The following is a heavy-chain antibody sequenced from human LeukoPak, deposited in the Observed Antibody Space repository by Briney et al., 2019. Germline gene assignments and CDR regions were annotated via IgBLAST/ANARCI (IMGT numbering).Heavy chain of an antibody. V-gene: IGHV1-18*01. J-gene: IGHJ5*02. CDR1: GYTFTSYG. Sequence: ASVKVSCKASGYTFTSYGISWVRQAPGQGLEWMGWISAYNGNTNYAQKLQGRVTMTTDTSTSTAYMELRSLRSDDTAVYYCAAHKSYYYDSSGYYSTWGQGTLVTVSS. CDR3: AAHKSYYYDSSGYYST. CDR2: ISAYNGNT. D-gene: IGHD3-22*01.